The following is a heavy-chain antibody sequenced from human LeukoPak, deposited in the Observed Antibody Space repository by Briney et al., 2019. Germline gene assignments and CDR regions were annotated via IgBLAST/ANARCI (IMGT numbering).Heavy chain of an antibody. V-gene: IGHV1-18*04. CDR2: ISAYNGNT. CDR1: GYTFTGYY. CDR3: ARDRMVRAMIVVVRFDY. Sequence: VASVKVSCKASGYTFTGYYMHWVRQAPGQGLEWMGWISAYNGNTNYAQKLQGRVTMTTDTSTSTAYMELRSLRSDDTAVYYCARDRMVRAMIVVVRFDYWGQGTLVTVSS. J-gene: IGHJ4*02. D-gene: IGHD3-22*01.